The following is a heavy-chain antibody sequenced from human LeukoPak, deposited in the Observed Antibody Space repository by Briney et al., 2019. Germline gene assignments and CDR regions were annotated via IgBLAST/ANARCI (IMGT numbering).Heavy chain of an antibody. CDR2: IYYSGST. V-gene: IGHV4-61*05. CDR3: ARSYGNYGDY. CDR1: GGSISSSSYY. D-gene: IGHD4-11*01. Sequence: PSETLSLTCTVSGGSISSSSYYWGWIRQPPGKGLEWIGYIYYSGSTNYNPSLKSRVTISVDTSKNQFSLKLSSVTAADTAVYYCARSYGNYGDYWGQGTLVTVSS. J-gene: IGHJ4*02.